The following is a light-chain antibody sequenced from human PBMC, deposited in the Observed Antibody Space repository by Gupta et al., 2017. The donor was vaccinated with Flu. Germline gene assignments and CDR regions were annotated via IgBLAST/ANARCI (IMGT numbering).Light chain of an antibody. J-gene: IGKJ4*01. CDR3: QQSYSTFIT. CDR2: GAS. V-gene: IGKV1-39*01. Sequence: PSSLSASVGDRVTITCRASQTSNNYLNWYQQKPGKAPKLLIYGASNLQSGVPPRFSGSGSGTDFTLAISSLQPEDFATYYCQQSYSTFITFGGGTKVEIK. CDR1: QTSNNY.